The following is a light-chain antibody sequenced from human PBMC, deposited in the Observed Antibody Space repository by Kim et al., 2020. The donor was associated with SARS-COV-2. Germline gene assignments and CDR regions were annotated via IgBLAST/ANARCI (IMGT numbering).Light chain of an antibody. CDR2: EAS. Sequence: ASVGDRFTITCRASKNISRWLAWYQQKPQKAPKLLIYEASKLESGVPSRFSGSGSGTEFSLTISNLQPDDFATYYCQQFSSYSWTFGQGTKVDIK. V-gene: IGKV1-5*01. CDR1: KNISRW. J-gene: IGKJ1*01. CDR3: QQFSSYSWT.